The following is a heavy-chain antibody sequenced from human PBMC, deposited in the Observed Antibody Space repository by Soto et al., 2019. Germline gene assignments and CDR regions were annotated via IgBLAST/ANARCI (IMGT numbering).Heavy chain of an antibody. J-gene: IGHJ3*01. CDR2: ISDGGTTI. CDR1: GFIFSDYE. Sequence: EAELVESGGGLVQPGGSLTLSCAASGFIFSDYEVDWVRQAPGRGPEWISYISDGGTTIYYAASVKGRFTISRDDAKKSLYLHMTNLRVDDTAIYFWVKEYCTGGTCFDAFDRWGQGTVVTVSS. D-gene: IGHD2-8*02. CDR3: VKEYCTGGTCFDAFDR. V-gene: IGHV3-48*03.